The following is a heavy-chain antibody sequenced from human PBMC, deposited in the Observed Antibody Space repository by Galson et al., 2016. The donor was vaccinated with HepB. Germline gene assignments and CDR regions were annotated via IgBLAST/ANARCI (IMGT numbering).Heavy chain of an antibody. CDR2: IYSDDST. V-gene: IGHV3-66*01. D-gene: IGHD2-2*01. CDR1: GFTVSTNY. J-gene: IGHJ4*02. Sequence: SLRLSCAASGFTVSTNYMGWVRQAPGKGLEWVSVIYSDDSTYYADSVKGRFTISRDNSKNTVYFQLNSLRVEDTAVYYCARDSPLPAAFDYWGQGTLVTVTS. CDR3: ARDSPLPAAFDY.